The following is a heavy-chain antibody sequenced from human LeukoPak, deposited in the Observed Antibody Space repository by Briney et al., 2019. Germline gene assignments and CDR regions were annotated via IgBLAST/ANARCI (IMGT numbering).Heavy chain of an antibody. V-gene: IGHV1-2*02. Sequence: ASVKVSCKASGYIFTSYNMNWVRQAPGQGLEWMGWINPNSGGTNYAQKFQGRVTMTRDTSISTAYMELSRLRSDDTAVYYCARAPSLRQQLVLWFDPWGQGTLVTVSS. CDR3: ARAPSLRQQLVLWFDP. CDR2: INPNSGGT. CDR1: GYIFTSYN. D-gene: IGHD6-13*01. J-gene: IGHJ5*02.